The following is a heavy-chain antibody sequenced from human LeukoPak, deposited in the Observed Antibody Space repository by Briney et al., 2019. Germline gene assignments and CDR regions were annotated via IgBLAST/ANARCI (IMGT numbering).Heavy chain of an antibody. CDR2: ISYDGSNK. Sequence: SGGSLRLSCAASGFTFSSYAMHWVRQAPGKGLEWVAVISYDGSNKYYADSVKGRFTISRDNSKNTLYLQMNSLRAEDTAVYYCARDGDYGDLYYYYGMDVWGQGTTVTVSS. D-gene: IGHD4-17*01. J-gene: IGHJ6*02. CDR1: GFTFSSYA. V-gene: IGHV3-30-3*01. CDR3: ARDGDYGDLYYYYGMDV.